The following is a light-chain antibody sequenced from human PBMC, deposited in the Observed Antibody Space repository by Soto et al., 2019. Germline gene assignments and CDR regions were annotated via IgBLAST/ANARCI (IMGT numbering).Light chain of an antibody. CDR2: KAS. CDR3: QQSYSTTLT. J-gene: IGKJ1*01. V-gene: IGKV1-5*03. CDR1: QSISRW. Sequence: DIQMTQSPSTQSASVGDRVTITCRASQSISRWIAWYQQKPGKPPKLLIYKASTLKSGVPSRFSGSGSGTEFTLTISSLQPEDFATYSCQQSYSTTLTFGQGTKVDI.